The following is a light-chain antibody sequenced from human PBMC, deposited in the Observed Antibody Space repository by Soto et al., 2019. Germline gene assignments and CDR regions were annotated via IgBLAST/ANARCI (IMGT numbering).Light chain of an antibody. CDR2: GAS. CDR1: QSFSSN. Sequence: EMVMTQSPATLSVAPVERATLSCRASQSFSSNLAWYQQKPGQAPRLLIYGASTRATGIPARFSGSGSGTEFTLTISSLQSEDVAVYYCQQYNNWPPVTFGQGTKVDI. J-gene: IGKJ1*01. V-gene: IGKV3-15*01. CDR3: QQYNNWPPVT.